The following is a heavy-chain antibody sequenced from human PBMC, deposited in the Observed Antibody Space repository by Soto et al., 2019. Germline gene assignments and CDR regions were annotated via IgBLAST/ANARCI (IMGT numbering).Heavy chain of an antibody. CDR2: IWYDGSNK. V-gene: IGHV3-33*01. J-gene: IGHJ4*02. D-gene: IGHD4-17*01. Sequence: GGSLRLSCAASGFTFSSYGMHWVRQAPGKGLEWVAVIWYDGSNKYYADSVKGRFTISRDNSKNTLYLQMNSLRAEDTAVYYCARVNDYGDSRLFDYWGQGTLVTVSS. CDR1: GFTFSSYG. CDR3: ARVNDYGDSRLFDY.